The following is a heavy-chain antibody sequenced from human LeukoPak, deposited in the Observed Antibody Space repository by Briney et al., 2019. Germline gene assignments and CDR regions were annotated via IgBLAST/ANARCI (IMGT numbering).Heavy chain of an antibody. Sequence: VKVSCKASGGTFSSYAISWVRQAPGQGLEWMGGIIPMFGTANYAEKFQGRVTITADGSTSTAYMELSNLRSEDTAVYYCAREIPSGIYYNSGGYPVVKWGQGTMVTVSS. D-gene: IGHD3-22*01. CDR1: GGTFSSYA. J-gene: IGHJ3*01. CDR2: IIPMFGTA. V-gene: IGHV1-69*13. CDR3: AREIPSGIYYNSGGYPVVK.